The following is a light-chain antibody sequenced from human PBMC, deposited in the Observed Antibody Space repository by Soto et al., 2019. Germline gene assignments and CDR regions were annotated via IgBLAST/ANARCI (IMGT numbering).Light chain of an antibody. Sequence: EIVMTQSPATLSVSPGERATLSCRASQSVNNHLAWYQQKPGQAPRLLIYGASNRATGIPARFSGSGSGTDFTLTISRLEPEDFAVYYCQQYGSSPWTFGQGTKVDIK. V-gene: IGKV3-20*01. J-gene: IGKJ1*01. CDR3: QQYGSSPWT. CDR2: GAS. CDR1: QSVNNH.